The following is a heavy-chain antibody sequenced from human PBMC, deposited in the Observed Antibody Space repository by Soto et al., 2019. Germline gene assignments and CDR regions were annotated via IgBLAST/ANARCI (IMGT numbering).Heavy chain of an antibody. J-gene: IGHJ5*02. V-gene: IGHV4-30-4*01. D-gene: IGHD2-2*02. CDR1: GGSISSGDYY. CDR2: IYYSGST. CDR3: ARAYYKPAAISVWFDP. Sequence: SETLSLTCTVSGGSISSGDYYWSWIRQPPGKGLEWIGYIYYSGSTYYNPSLKSRVTISVDTSKNQFSLKLSSVTAADTAVYHCARAYYKPAAISVWFDPWGQGTLVTVSS.